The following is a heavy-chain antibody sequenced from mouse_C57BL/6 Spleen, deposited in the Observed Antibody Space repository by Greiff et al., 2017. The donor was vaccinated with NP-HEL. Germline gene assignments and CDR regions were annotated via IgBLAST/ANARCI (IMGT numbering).Heavy chain of an antibody. V-gene: IGHV1-42*01. D-gene: IGHD4-1*01. CDR1: GYSFTGYY. CDR2: INPSTGGT. Sequence: VHVKQSGPELVKPGASVKISCKASGYSFTGYYMNWVKQSPEKSLEWIGEINPSTGGTTYNQKFKAKATLTVDKSSSTAYMQLKSLTSEDSAVYYCARRVTGTLDYWGQGTTLTVSS. CDR3: ARRVTGTLDY. J-gene: IGHJ2*01.